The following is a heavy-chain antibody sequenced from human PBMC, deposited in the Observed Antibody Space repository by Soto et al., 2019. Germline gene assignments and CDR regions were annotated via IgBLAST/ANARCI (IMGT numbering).Heavy chain of an antibody. V-gene: IGHV1-18*01. CDR2: ISAYNGNT. CDR3: ARDRGGYNYYYYYYGMDV. Sequence: QVQLVQSGAEVKKPGASVKVSCKASGYTFTSYGISWVRQAPGQGLEWMGWISAYNGNTNYAQKLQGRVTMTTDTSTSTAYMELRSLRSDDTAVYYCARDRGGYNYYYYYYGMDVWGQGTTVTVSS. J-gene: IGHJ6*02. CDR1: GYTFTSYG. D-gene: IGHD5-12*01.